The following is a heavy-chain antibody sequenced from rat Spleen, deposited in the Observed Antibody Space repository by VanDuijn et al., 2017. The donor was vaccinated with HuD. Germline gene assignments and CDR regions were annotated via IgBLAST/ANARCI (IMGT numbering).Heavy chain of an antibody. V-gene: IGHV3-3*01. Sequence: VQLQESGPGLVKPSQSLSLTCSVTGYSIRSSYSWNWIRKFPGNKLEWMGYINNAGSTSYNPSLKSRISITRDTSKNQFFLQLNSVTTEDTATYYCARYRGSLQWPFDYWGQGVMVTVSS. CDR3: ARYRGSLQWPFDY. CDR1: GYSIRSSYS. CDR2: INNAGST. D-gene: IGHD1-1*01. J-gene: IGHJ2*01.